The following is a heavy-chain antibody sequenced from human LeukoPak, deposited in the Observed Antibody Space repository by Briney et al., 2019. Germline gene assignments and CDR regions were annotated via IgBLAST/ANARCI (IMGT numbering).Heavy chain of an antibody. CDR2: IFSNNGNT. CDR1: GDSFTSYD. D-gene: IGHD3-3*01. V-gene: IGHV1-18*04. CDR3: ARDLFVNYDFWSSKGGFDP. J-gene: IGHJ5*02. Sequence: WATVYLSCTASGDSFTSYDWSWVRQPPGQGLEWVGWIFSNNGNTNYAPKLQGRVTMTTDTSTSTAYMELRSLRSDDTAVYYCARDLFVNYDFWSSKGGFDPWGQGTLVTVSS.